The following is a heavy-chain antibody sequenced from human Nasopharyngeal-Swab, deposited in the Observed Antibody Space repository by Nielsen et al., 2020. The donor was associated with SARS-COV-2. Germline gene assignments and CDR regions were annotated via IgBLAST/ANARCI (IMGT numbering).Heavy chain of an antibody. J-gene: IGHJ5*02. CDR2: IWYDGTNK. Sequence: GESLKISCAASGFTFRNYGMHWVRQAPGKGLEWVANIWYDGTNKYYADSVKGRFTIPRDNTKNMLYLQMNSLRAEDSSVYFCARAGTGRADPTAWGQGALVTVSS. CDR1: GFTFRNYG. D-gene: IGHD1-1*01. CDR3: ARAGTGRADPTA. V-gene: IGHV3-33*01.